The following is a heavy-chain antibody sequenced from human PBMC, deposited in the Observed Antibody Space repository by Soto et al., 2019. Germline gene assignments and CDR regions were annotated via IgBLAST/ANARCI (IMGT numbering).Heavy chain of an antibody. CDR1: GFTFSSYS. CDR3: ARSYDSSGLRFDP. D-gene: IGHD3-22*01. CDR2: NSSSSSYI. Sequence: GGSLRLSCAASGFTFSSYSMNWVRQAPGKGLEWVSSNSSSSSYIYYADSVKGRFTISRDNAKNSLYLQMNSLRAEDTAVYYCARSYDSSGLRFDPWGQGTLVTVSS. J-gene: IGHJ5*02. V-gene: IGHV3-21*01.